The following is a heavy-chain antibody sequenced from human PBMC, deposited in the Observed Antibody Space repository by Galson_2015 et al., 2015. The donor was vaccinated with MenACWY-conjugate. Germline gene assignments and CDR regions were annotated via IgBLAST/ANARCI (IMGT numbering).Heavy chain of an antibody. J-gene: IGHJ4*01. CDR3: TRMRQSSANSGGD. Sequence: SLRLSCAASGFTFTSYPISWVRQAPGKGLEWVSRILSHGRNTSYADSVRGRFTISRDDAKNMLHLQMNGLRVEDTAVYYCTRMRQSSANSGGDSGQRALVTVSS. CDR1: GFTFTSYP. CDR2: ILSHGRNT. D-gene: IGHD4-23*01. V-gene: IGHV3-74*01.